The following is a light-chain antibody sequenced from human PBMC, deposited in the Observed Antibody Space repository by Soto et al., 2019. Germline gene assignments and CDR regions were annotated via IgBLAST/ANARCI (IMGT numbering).Light chain of an antibody. CDR3: QAYDYILTASV. CDR1: TSNLGAGYD. J-gene: IGLJ3*02. Sequence: QSVLTQPPSVSGAPGQRVTLSCTGNTSNLGAGYDVHCYQQLPGAAPKLVIFGNRNRPSGVPERFSGSKSGTSASLAITGLQAEDEADYDCQAYDYILTASVFGGGTKLTVL. CDR2: GNR. V-gene: IGLV1-40*01.